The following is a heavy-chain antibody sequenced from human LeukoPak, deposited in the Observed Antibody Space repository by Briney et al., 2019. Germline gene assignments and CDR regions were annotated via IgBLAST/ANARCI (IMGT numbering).Heavy chain of an antibody. J-gene: IGHJ4*02. CDR1: GYSFTSYW. V-gene: IGHV5-51*01. CDR2: IYPGDPDT. CDR3: ARLIAGYGSGSYYLDY. Sequence: GESLKISCKGSGYSFTSYWIGWVRQMPGKGLEWMGIIYPGDPDTRYSPSFQGQVTISADKSISTAYLQWSSLKASDTAMYYCARLIAGYGSGSYYLDYWGQGTLVTVSS. D-gene: IGHD3-10*01.